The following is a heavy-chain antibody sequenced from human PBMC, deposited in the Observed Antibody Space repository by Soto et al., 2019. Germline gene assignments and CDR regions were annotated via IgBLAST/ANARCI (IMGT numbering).Heavy chain of an antibody. Sequence: GASVKVSCKASGYTFTSYGISWVRQAPGQGPEWMGWINPNSGDTNYGQKFQGWVTMTRDTSNSTAYMEVSRLTADDTAVYYCARDQLPDYYYYGMDVWGQGTTVTVSS. CDR2: INPNSGDT. V-gene: IGHV1-2*04. CDR1: GYTFTSYG. D-gene: IGHD1-26*01. CDR3: ARDQLPDYYYYGMDV. J-gene: IGHJ6*02.